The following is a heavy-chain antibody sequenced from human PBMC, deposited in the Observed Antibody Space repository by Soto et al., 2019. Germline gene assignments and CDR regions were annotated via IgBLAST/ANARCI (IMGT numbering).Heavy chain of an antibody. CDR3: ARVKYYGSGSYYNLNWFDP. Sequence: QVQLQQWGAGLLKPSETLSLTCAVYGGSFSGYYWSWIRQPPGKGLEWIVESNHSGSTNYNPSLKSRVTISVDTSKNQFSRKLSSVTAADTAVYYCARVKYYGSGSYYNLNWFDPWGQGTLVTVSS. V-gene: IGHV4-34*01. CDR1: GGSFSGYY. J-gene: IGHJ5*02. CDR2: SNHSGST. D-gene: IGHD3-10*01.